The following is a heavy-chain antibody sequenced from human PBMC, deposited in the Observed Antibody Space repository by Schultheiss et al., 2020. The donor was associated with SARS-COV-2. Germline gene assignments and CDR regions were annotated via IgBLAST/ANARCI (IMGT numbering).Heavy chain of an antibody. Sequence: GGSLRLSCAASGFTFSSYSMNWVRQAPGKGLEWVSSISSSSSYIYYADSVKGRFTISRDNAKNSLYLQLNSLRAEDTAVYYCARDRITIFGVVISNHYYGMDVWGQGTTVTVSS. D-gene: IGHD3-3*01. CDR1: GFTFSSYS. CDR3: ARDRITIFGVVISNHYYGMDV. V-gene: IGHV3-21*01. CDR2: ISSSSSYI. J-gene: IGHJ6*02.